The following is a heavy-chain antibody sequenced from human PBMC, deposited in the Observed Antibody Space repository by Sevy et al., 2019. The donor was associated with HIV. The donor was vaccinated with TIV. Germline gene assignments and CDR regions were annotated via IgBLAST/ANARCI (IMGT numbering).Heavy chain of an antibody. CDR2: IYYSGST. CDR1: GGSISSSSYY. CDR3: ARHPMPTSSGYSSGWYEFDY. J-gene: IGHJ4*02. Sequence: SETLSLTCTVSGGSISSSSYYWGWIRQPPGKGLEWIGSIYYSGSTYYNPSPKSRVTISVDTSKNQFSLKLSSVTAAATAVYYCARHPMPTSSGYSSGWYEFDYWGQGTLVTVSS. V-gene: IGHV4-39*01. D-gene: IGHD6-19*01.